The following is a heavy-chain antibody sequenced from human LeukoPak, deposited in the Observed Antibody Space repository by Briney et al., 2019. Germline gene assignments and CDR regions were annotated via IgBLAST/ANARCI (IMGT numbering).Heavy chain of an antibody. D-gene: IGHD3-22*01. Sequence: GGSLRLSCAASGFTFDDYAMHWVRQAPGKGLEWVSGISWSSGSIAYADSVKGRFSISRDKAKNFLYLQMNSLRAEDTASYYCAKDKQGGDYYDSSGPFDYWGQGTLVTVSS. CDR1: GFTFDDYA. V-gene: IGHV3-9*01. CDR2: ISWSSGSI. CDR3: AKDKQGGDYYDSSGPFDY. J-gene: IGHJ4*02.